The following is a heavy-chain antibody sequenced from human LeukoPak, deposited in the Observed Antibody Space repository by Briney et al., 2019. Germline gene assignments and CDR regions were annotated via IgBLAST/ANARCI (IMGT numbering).Heavy chain of an antibody. V-gene: IGHV1-2*02. CDR2: INPNSGGT. CDR3: AKGRVVAGSKTLTYYWFDP. CDR1: GYAFTGYY. Sequence: ASVKVSCKASGYAFTGYYIHWVRQAPGQGLEGMGWINPNSGGTKYAQKFQGRVTMTRDTSITTAYMRLSRLRSDDTAVYYCAKGRVVAGSKTLTYYWFDPWGQGTLVTVSS. D-gene: IGHD6-19*01. J-gene: IGHJ5*02.